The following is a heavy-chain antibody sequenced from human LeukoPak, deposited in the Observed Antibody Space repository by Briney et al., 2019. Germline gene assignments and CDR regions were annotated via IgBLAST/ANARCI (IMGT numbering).Heavy chain of an antibody. J-gene: IGHJ6*03. CDR2: INHSGST. D-gene: IGHD4-11*01. Sequence: SETLSLTCAVYGGSFSGYYWSWIRQPPGKGLEWIGEINHSGSTNYNPSLKSRVTISVDTSKNQFSLKLSSVTAADTAVYYCARGPLTEGYYYYTDVWGKGTTVTVSS. V-gene: IGHV4-34*01. CDR3: ARGPLTEGYYYYTDV. CDR1: GGSFSGYY.